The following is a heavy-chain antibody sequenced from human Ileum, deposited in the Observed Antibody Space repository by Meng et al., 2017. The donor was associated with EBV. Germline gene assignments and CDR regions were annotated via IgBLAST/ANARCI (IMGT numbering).Heavy chain of an antibody. CDR1: GGSFSGYY. Sequence: HLQQWGAGRLKPSETLSLTCAVYGGSFSGYYWSWIRQPPGKGLEWIGEINHSGNTNYNPSLKSRVNISLDTSKNQFSLKLSSVTAADTAVYYCARYRLQNDYGDQLCYFDYLGQGTLVTVSS. V-gene: IGHV4-34*01. CDR3: ARYRLQNDYGDQLCYFDY. J-gene: IGHJ4*02. CDR2: INHSGNT. D-gene: IGHD4-17*01.